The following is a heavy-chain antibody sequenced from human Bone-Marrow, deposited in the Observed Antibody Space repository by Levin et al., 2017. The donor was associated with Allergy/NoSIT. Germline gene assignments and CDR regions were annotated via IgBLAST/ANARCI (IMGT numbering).Heavy chain of an antibody. V-gene: IGHV1-2*06. CDR3: ARFGLTGTTDRARDFFDY. Sequence: ASVKVSCKASGYTFIGYYMHWVRQAPGQGLEWMGRINPNTGGTIYAQKFQGRVTMTRDTSISTAYMELSRLRSDDTAVYFCARFGLTGTTDRARDFFDYWGQGTLLTVSS. J-gene: IGHJ4*02. D-gene: IGHD1-20*01. CDR1: GYTFIGYY. CDR2: INPNTGGT.